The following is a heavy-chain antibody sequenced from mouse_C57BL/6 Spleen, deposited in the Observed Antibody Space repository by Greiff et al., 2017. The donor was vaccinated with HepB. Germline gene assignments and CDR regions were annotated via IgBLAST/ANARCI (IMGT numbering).Heavy chain of an antibody. D-gene: IGHD2-4*01. V-gene: IGHV1-39*01. J-gene: IGHJ3*01. CDR1: GYSFTDYN. CDR3: SRGMNYYDSWFAY. CDR2: INPNYGTT. Sequence: VQLQQSGPELVKPGASVKISCKASGYSFTDYNMNWVKQSNGKSLEWIGLINPNYGTTSYNQKFKGKATLTVDQSSSTAYMQLISLTSEDSAVYDRSRGMNYYDSWFAYWGQGTLGTVSA.